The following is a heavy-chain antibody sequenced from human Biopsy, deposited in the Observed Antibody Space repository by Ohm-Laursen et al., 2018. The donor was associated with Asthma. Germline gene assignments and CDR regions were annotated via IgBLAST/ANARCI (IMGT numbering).Heavy chain of an antibody. Sequence: SLRLSCTASGFTFRAHAMSWVRQAPGKGLEWVSTISGNSGITYYADSVKGRFTISRDNSQNTLYLHMDSLSAEDAAVYYCAEDRSGTWYGFDYWGQGTLVTVSS. J-gene: IGHJ4*02. D-gene: IGHD6-13*01. CDR3: AEDRSGTWYGFDY. CDR1: GFTFRAHA. V-gene: IGHV3-23*01. CDR2: ISGNSGIT.